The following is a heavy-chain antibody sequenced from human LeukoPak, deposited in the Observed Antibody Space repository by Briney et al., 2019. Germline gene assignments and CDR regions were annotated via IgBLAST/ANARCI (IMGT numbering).Heavy chain of an antibody. CDR3: ARVGCSSTSCLGAFDI. J-gene: IGHJ3*02. CDR2: IIPIFGTA. V-gene: IGHV1-69*05. Sequence: SVKVSCKASGGTFSSYAISWVRQAPGQGLEWMGGIIPIFGTANYAQKFQGRVTINTDESTSTAYMELSSLRSEDTAVYYCARVGCSSTSCLGAFDIWGQGTMVTVSS. D-gene: IGHD2-2*01. CDR1: GGTFSSYA.